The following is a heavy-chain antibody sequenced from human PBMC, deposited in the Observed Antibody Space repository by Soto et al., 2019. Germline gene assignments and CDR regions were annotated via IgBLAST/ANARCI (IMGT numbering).Heavy chain of an antibody. CDR3: ASHTNYGDIDY. V-gene: IGHV3-53*04. CDR1: GFTVSSNY. J-gene: IGHJ4*02. CDR2: IYSGGST. Sequence: EVQLVESGGGLVQPGGSLRLSCAASGFTVSSNYMSWVRQAPGKGLEWVSVIYSGGSTYYADSVKGRFTISRHNSKNTLYLQMTSLRAEDTAVYYCASHTNYGDIDYWGQGTLVTVSS. D-gene: IGHD4-17*01.